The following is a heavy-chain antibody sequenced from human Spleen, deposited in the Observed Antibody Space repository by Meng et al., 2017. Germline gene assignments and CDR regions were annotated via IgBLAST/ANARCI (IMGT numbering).Heavy chain of an antibody. V-gene: IGHV1-3*01. J-gene: IGHJ5*02. CDR3: AKDYFGSGSFNP. D-gene: IGHD3-10*01. Sequence: VQLVQSGAEVKKPGASVKVSCKASGYTFTSYAMHWVRQAPGQRLEWMGWINAGDGNTKYSRKFQGRVTITRDTSASTAYMEMSSLRSEDTAVYYCAKDYFGSGSFNPWGQGTLVTVSS. CDR2: INAGDGNT. CDR1: GYTFTSYA.